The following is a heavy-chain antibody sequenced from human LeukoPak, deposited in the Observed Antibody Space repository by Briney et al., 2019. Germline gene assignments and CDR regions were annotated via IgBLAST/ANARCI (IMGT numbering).Heavy chain of an antibody. J-gene: IGHJ4*02. D-gene: IGHD6-6*01. V-gene: IGHV3-30*02. CDR1: GFTFSSHG. CDR2: IRYDGSNK. CDR3: AKGGGLAVRPPNEGFFDQ. Sequence: GGSLRLSCVASGFTFSSHGMHWVRQAPGKGLEWVAFIRYDGSNKYYADSVKGRFTISRDNSKNTLYLQMNSLRAEDTAVYYCAKGGGLAVRPPNEGFFDQWGLGTLVTVSS.